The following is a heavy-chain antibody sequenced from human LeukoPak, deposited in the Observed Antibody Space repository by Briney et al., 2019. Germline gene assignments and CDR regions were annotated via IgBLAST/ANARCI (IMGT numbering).Heavy chain of an antibody. V-gene: IGHV3-20*04. D-gene: IGHD1-20*01. CDR1: GLTFDDYG. CDR2: IIWIGGST. CDR3: ARITGPYDAFYI. Sequence: GGSLRLACVASGLTFDDYGMRWVRHAPGEGREWVSGIIWIGGSTGYARSRRGRFPISRDNPTHSLYLQMNSLRAEDTDLYYCARITGPYDAFYIWGQGKLVTVSS. J-gene: IGHJ3*02.